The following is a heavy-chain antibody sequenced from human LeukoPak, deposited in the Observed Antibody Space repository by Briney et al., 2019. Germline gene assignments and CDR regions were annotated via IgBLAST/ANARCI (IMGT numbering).Heavy chain of an antibody. D-gene: IGHD2/OR15-2a*01. J-gene: IGHJ3*02. Sequence: SSETLSLTCVVSGGSVNSNNNYWGWIRQSPGRGLEWIATFFHNGNAWYNPSLKSRVTLSVDPSRNLFSLRLNSVTAADTALYYCTSHPPPTTYGTGALDIWGQGTMVTVS. V-gene: IGHV4-39*02. CDR3: TSHPPPTTYGTGALDI. CDR1: GGSVNSNNNY. CDR2: FFHNGNA.